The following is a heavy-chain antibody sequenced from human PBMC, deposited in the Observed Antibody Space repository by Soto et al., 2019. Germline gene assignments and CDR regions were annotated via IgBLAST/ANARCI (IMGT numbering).Heavy chain of an antibody. Sequence: QGQLVQSGVEVKKPGASVKVSCTASGNTFTNFGVTWVRQAPGQGLEWMGWISPYTDDPSYAQKFKGRVTMTIDTSTSIAYLDLRRLTSDDTAVYYCARVIPGPEAWFHPWGQGTLVTVSS. CDR2: ISPYTDDP. D-gene: IGHD2-2*01. J-gene: IGHJ5*02. CDR3: ARVIPGPEAWFHP. CDR1: GNTFTNFG. V-gene: IGHV1-18*01.